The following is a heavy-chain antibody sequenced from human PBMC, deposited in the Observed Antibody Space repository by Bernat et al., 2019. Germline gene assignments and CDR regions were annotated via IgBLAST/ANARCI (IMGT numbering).Heavy chain of an antibody. V-gene: IGHV3-11*06. CDR3: ARDLVVVVAATHCFDP. Sequence: QVQLVESGGGLVKPGGSLRLSCAASGFTFSDYYMSWIRQAPGKGLEWVSYISSSSSYTNYADSVKGRFTISRDNAKNSLYLQMNSLRAEDTAVYYCARDLVVVVAATHCFDPWGQGTLVTVSS. CDR2: ISSSSSYT. D-gene: IGHD2-15*01. CDR1: GFTFSDYY. J-gene: IGHJ5*02.